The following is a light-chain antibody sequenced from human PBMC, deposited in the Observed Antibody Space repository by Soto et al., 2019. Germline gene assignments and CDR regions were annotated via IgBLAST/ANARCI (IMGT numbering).Light chain of an antibody. CDR3: QQHNNWPPNT. V-gene: IGKV3-15*01. CDR1: QSVGTN. Sequence: ETIMTQSPATLSVSPGERATLSCRASQSVGTNLAWYQQKPGQAPRLLLYGVSTRATGIPARFSGSGSRTHFTLAISRLQSEDFAVYYCQQHNNWPPNTSGQGTKLPIK. CDR2: GVS. J-gene: IGKJ2*01.